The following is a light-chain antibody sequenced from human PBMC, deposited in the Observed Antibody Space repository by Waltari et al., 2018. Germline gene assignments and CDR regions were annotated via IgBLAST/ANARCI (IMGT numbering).Light chain of an antibody. J-gene: IGKJ5*01. Sequence: EIALTQFPATLSLSPGERATLPCRASQSVDSYLHWYQQIRGQTPRLVMYAASRRATGIPARFSGSGSGTVCTLTISSLEPGDFAVYYCHQRSNWPITFGQGTRLEI. CDR2: AAS. CDR1: QSVDSY. V-gene: IGKV3-11*01. CDR3: HQRSNWPIT.